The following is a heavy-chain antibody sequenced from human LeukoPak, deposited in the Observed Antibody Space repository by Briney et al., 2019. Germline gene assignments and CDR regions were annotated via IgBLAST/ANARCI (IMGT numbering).Heavy chain of an antibody. V-gene: IGHV4-61*02. CDR1: GGSNSSGSYY. Sequence: SQTLSLTCTVSGGSNSSGSYYWGWIRQPAGKGLEWIGRIYTSGSTNYNPSLKSRVTISVDTSKNQFSLKLSSVTAADTAVYYCAGQGYDFWSGYRYYFDYWGQGTLVTVSS. J-gene: IGHJ4*02. CDR3: AGQGYDFWSGYRYYFDY. D-gene: IGHD3-3*01. CDR2: IYTSGST.